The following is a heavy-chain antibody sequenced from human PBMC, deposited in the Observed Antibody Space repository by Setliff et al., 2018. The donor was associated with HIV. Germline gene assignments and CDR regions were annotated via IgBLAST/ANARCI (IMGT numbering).Heavy chain of an antibody. CDR3: ARGHSGNDY. J-gene: IGHJ4*02. CDR2: INPKSGVA. D-gene: IGHD1-1*01. V-gene: IGHV1-2*06. Sequence: GASVKVSCKASGYTFTDFYIHWVRQAPGQGLEWIGRINPKSGVADYLKKFQGRVTMTTDTSTNTAHMELTRPRFDDTAVYYCARGHSGNDYWGQGTLVTVSS. CDR1: GYTFTDFY.